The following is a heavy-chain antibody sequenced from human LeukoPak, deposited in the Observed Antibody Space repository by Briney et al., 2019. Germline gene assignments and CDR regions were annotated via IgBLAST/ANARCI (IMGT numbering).Heavy chain of an antibody. D-gene: IGHD4-23*01. J-gene: IGHJ1*01. CDR3: AKTKPYGTTGYGGMD. V-gene: IGHV3-23*01. CDR2: IRESGGST. Sequence: GGSLRLSCVASGFTFSSYAMSWVRQAPGKGLEWVSAIRESGGSTHYADSVKGRFTISRDNSKNTLYLQMNSLRAEDTAVYYYAKTKPYGTTGYGGMDWGQGALVTVSS. CDR1: GFTFSSYA.